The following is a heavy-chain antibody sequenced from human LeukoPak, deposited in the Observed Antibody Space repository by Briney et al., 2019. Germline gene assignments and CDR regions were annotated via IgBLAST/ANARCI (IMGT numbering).Heavy chain of an antibody. D-gene: IGHD3-22*01. CDR3: ARGRGADYYYDSSAYDYPYYFDY. CDR2: ISSTSSTI. V-gene: IGHV3-48*02. CDR1: GFTFSTYS. Sequence: PGGSLRLSCAASGFTFSTYSMNWVRQAPGKGLEWISYISSTSSTIYYADSVKGRFTISRDNAKDSLYLQMNSLRNEDTAVYYCARGRGADYYYDSSAYDYPYYFDYWGQGTLVTVSS. J-gene: IGHJ4*02.